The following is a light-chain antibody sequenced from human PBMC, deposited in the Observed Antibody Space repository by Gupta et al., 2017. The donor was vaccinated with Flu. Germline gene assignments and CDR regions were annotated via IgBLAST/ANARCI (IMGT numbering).Light chain of an antibody. CDR2: AVS. Sequence: AIQRTQSPSSLSASVGDRVTITCRASQGLGNDLGWYQQKPGKAPKLLIYAVSRLQTGVPSRFSGSGSGTDFTLTISSLQPEDFATYYCLQDDTYPYTFGQGTKLQIK. J-gene: IGKJ2*01. CDR3: LQDDTYPYT. CDR1: QGLGND. V-gene: IGKV1-6*02.